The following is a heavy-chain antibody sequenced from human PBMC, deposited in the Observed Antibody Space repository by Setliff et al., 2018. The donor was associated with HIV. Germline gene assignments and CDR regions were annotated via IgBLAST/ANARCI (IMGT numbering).Heavy chain of an antibody. CDR3: AKDPYGGKGYFQY. D-gene: IGHD4-17*01. CDR2: INAGNGNT. CDR1: GGTFINYA. V-gene: IGHV1-3*01. J-gene: IGHJ1*01. Sequence: ASVKVSCKSSGGTFINYAFCWVRQAPGKGLEWMGWINAGNGNTKYSQKFQGRVTITRDTSASTAYMELSSLRSDDTAVYYCAKDPYGGKGYFQYWGQGTVVTVSS.